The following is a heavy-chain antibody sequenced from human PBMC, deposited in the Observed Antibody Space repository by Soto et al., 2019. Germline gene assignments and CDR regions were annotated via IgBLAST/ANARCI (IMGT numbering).Heavy chain of an antibody. V-gene: IGHV1-18*01. D-gene: IGHD1-1*01. CDR1: GYTFTSYA. CDR3: ARGRYGDY. Sequence: QVDLVQSGAEVKKPGASVKVSCKASGYTFTSYAITWVRQAPGQGLEWMGWISAHNGNTDYAQKLRGRVIVTRDTSTSTAYMEWRSLRSDDTAVYYSARGRYGDYWGQGVLVTVSS. CDR2: ISAHNGNT. J-gene: IGHJ4*02.